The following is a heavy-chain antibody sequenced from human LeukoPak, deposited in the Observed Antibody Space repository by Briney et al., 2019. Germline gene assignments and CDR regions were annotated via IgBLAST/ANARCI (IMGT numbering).Heavy chain of an antibody. Sequence: GGSLRLSCAASGFTFSSYAMSWVRQAPGKGLEWVSAISGSGGSTYYADSVKGRFTISRGNSKNTLYLQMNSLRAEDTAVYYCAKSRRGYSGYDSGFFDYWGQGTLVTVSS. CDR2: ISGSGGST. CDR1: GFTFSSYA. D-gene: IGHD5-12*01. V-gene: IGHV3-23*01. CDR3: AKSRRGYSGYDSGFFDY. J-gene: IGHJ4*02.